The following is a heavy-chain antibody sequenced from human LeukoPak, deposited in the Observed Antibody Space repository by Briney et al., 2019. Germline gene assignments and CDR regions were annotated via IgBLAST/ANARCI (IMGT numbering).Heavy chain of an antibody. CDR3: ARGIADRYNWFDP. V-gene: IGHV4-59*12. J-gene: IGHJ5*02. Sequence: SETLSHTCTLSGASISRYYWTWIRQTPGKGLEWIGYMSYRGTTNYRTTNYNPSLRSRVTISEDTSPKQFSPELRSVTAADTAVYYCARGIADRYNWFDPWGQGILVTVSS. CDR1: GASISRYY. D-gene: IGHD6-13*01. CDR2: MSYRGTTNYRTT.